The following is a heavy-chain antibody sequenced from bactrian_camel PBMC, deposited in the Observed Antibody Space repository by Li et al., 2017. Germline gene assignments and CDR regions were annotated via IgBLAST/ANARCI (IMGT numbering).Heavy chain of an antibody. J-gene: IGHJ4*01. Sequence: QVQLVESGGASVQAGGSLRLSCTASGYTASSVCMGWFRQAPGKEREGVATIARDGTAQYADSVKDRFTISKDNTKNTLYLQMNSLKPEDTAMYYCAAQYYGFSSCGLGRVGRLERDYNYRGQGTQVTVS. CDR1: GYTASSVC. CDR3: AAQYYGFSSCGLGRVGRLERDYNY. CDR2: IARDGTA. V-gene: IGHV3S53*01. D-gene: IGHD3*01.